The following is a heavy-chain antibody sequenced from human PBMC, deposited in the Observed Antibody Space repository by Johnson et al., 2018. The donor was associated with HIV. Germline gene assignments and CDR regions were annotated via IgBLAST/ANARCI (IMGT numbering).Heavy chain of an antibody. V-gene: IGHV3-30*02. CDR3: AKGDCSGGSCYSFTDAFDI. D-gene: IGHD2-15*01. CDR2: IRYDGSNK. CDR1: GFGFSSYG. J-gene: IGHJ3*02. Sequence: QVQLVESGGGVVQPGRSLRASCAASGFGFSSYGMHWVRQAPGKGLEWVAFIRYDGSNKYYADSVKGRFTISRDNSKNTLYLQMNSLRAEDTAVYYCAKGDCSGGSCYSFTDAFDIWGQGTMVTVSS.